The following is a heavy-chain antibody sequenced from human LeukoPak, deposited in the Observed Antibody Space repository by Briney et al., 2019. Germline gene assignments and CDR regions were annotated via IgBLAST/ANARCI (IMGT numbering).Heavy chain of an antibody. V-gene: IGHV3-64*02. D-gene: IGHD1-26*01. Sequence: GGSLRLSCAASGFTFSSYAMHWVRQAPGKGLEYVSAISSNGGSTYYADSAKGRFTISRDNSKNTLYLQMGSLRAEDMAVYYCAREWELDRNAFDIWGQGTMVTVSS. CDR3: AREWELDRNAFDI. CDR1: GFTFSSYA. J-gene: IGHJ3*02. CDR2: ISSNGGST.